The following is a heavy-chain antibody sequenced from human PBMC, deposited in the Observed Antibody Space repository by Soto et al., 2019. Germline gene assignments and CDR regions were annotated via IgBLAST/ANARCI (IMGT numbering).Heavy chain of an antibody. J-gene: IGHJ6*02. CDR1: GFTFSSYG. D-gene: IGHD3-9*01. V-gene: IGHV3-33*01. Sequence: PGGSLRLSCAASGFTFSSYGMHWVRQAPGKGLEWVAVIWYDGSNKYYADSVKGRFTISRDNSKNTLYLQMNSLRAEDTAVYYCARKHYDILTGYYYYYYGMDVWGQGTTVTAS. CDR2: IWYDGSNK. CDR3: ARKHYDILTGYYYYYYGMDV.